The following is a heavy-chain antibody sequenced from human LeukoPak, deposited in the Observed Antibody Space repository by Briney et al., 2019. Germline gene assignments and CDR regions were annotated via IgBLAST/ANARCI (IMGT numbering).Heavy chain of an antibody. CDR3: ARVSSNYYGSGSYSQLGDLDY. J-gene: IGHJ4*02. CDR2: IDHSGST. CDR1: GGSFSGYY. Sequence: SETLSLTCAVYGGSFSGYYWSWIRQPPGKGLEWIGEIDHSGSTNYNPSLKSRVTISVATSRNQFSLKLSSVTAADTAVYYCARVSSNYYGSGSYSQLGDLDYWGQGTLVTVSS. V-gene: IGHV4-34*01. D-gene: IGHD3-10*01.